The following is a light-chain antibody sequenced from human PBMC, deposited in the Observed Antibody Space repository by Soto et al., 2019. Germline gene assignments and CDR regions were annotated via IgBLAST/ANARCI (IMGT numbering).Light chain of an antibody. J-gene: IGKJ4*01. Sequence: EIVLTQSPGTLSLSPGERATLSCRASQSVGSSYLAWYQQKPGQAPRLLIYGASRGATGIPDRLSGGGSGTDFTLTISRLEPEDFAVYYCQQYGTSPLTFGGGTKVDIK. V-gene: IGKV3-20*01. CDR3: QQYGTSPLT. CDR2: GAS. CDR1: QSVGSSY.